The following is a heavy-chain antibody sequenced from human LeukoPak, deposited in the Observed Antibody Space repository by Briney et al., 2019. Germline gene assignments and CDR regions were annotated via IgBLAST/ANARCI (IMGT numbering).Heavy chain of an antibody. V-gene: IGHV2-70*04. Sequence: SGPTLVNPTQTLTLTCTFSGFSLSTDGMRVSWIRQPPGKAREWLARIDWDDDKFYSTSLKTRLTISKDTAKNQVVLTMTNVDPVDTATYYCAREYSYGGAVDFWGQGTLVTVSS. D-gene: IGHD3-16*01. CDR2: IDWDDDK. CDR3: AREYSYGGAVDF. CDR1: GFSLSTDGMR. J-gene: IGHJ4*02.